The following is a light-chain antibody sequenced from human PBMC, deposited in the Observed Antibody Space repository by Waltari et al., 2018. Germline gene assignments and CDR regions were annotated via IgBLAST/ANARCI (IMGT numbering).Light chain of an antibody. V-gene: IGKV1-27*01. J-gene: IGKJ4*01. Sequence: QSPSSLSASVGDRVTITCRASQGISNYLAWYQQKPGKVPKLLIYAASTLQSGVPSRFSGSGSGTDFTLTITSLQPEDVATYYCQKYNSAPLLTFGGGTKVEIK. CDR2: AAS. CDR1: QGISNY. CDR3: QKYNSAPLLT.